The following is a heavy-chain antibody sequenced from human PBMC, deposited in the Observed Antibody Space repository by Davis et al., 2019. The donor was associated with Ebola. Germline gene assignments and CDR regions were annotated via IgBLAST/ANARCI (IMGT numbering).Heavy chain of an antibody. CDR3: AKEGHSNPFYLYYGMDV. J-gene: IGHJ6*02. Sequence: GGSLRLSCAASGFTFSSYWMSWVRQAPGKGLEWVANIKQDGSEKYYVDSVKGRFTMSRDTSKHTLYLQMDSLRAEDTAVYYCAKEGHSNPFYLYYGMDVWGQGTTVTVS. D-gene: IGHD2/OR15-2a*01. CDR1: GFTFSSYW. V-gene: IGHV3-7*01. CDR2: IKQDGSEK.